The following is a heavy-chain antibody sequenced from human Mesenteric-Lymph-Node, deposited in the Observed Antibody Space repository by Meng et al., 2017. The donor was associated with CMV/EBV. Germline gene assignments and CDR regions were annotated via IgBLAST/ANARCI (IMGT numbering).Heavy chain of an antibody. D-gene: IGHD1-7*01. J-gene: IGHJ4*02. CDR1: GYPFTNSR. CDR2: INAGNGDT. Sequence: CKASGYPFTNSRMHWVRQAPGQRLEWMGWINAGNGDTKYSQKFQARVTSTRDTSASTAYMELSSLRSEDSAVYYCAGEFGTVEAFDYWGQGTLVTVSS. CDR3: AGEFGTVEAFDY. V-gene: IGHV1-3*01.